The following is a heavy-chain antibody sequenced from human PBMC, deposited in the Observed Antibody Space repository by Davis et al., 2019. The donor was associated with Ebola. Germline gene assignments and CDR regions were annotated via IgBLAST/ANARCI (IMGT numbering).Heavy chain of an antibody. CDR3: ARVAYYYYYMDV. J-gene: IGHJ6*03. Sequence: GESLKISCAASGFTFSSYWMHWVRQAPGKGLVWVSRINSDGSSTSYADSVKGRFTISRDNAKNTLYLQMNSLRAEDTAVYYCARVAYYYYYMDVWGKGTTVTVSS. CDR2: INSDGSST. V-gene: IGHV3-74*01. CDR1: GFTFSSYW.